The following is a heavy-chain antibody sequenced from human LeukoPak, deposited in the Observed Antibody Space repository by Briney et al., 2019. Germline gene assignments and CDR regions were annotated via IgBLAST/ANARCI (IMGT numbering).Heavy chain of an antibody. V-gene: IGHV3-11*04. CDR3: ATNFGVVIYYFDY. D-gene: IGHD3-3*01. J-gene: IGHJ4*02. CDR1: GFTFSDYY. CDR2: ISSSGSTI. Sequence: GGSLRLSCAAPGFTFSDYYMSWIRQAPGKGLEWVSYISSSGSTIYYADSVKGRFTISRDNAKNSLYLQMNSLRAEDTAVYYCATNFGVVIYYFDYWGQGTLVTVSS.